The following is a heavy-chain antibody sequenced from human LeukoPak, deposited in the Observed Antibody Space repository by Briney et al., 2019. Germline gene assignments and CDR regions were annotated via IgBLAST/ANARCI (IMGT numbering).Heavy chain of an antibody. D-gene: IGHD6-13*01. CDR3: AKDGAAALLDYYYYGMDV. CDR2: ISYDGSNK. CDR1: GFTFSSYG. J-gene: IGHJ6*02. Sequence: GGSLRLSCAASGFTFSSYGMHWVRQAPGKGLEWVAVISYDGSNKYYADSVKGRFTISRDNSKNTLYLQMNSLRAEDTAVHYCAKDGAAALLDYYYYGMDVWGQGTTVTVSS. V-gene: IGHV3-30*18.